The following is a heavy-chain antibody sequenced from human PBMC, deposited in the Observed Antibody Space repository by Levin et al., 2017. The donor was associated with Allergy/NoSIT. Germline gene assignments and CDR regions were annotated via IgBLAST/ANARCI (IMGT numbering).Heavy chain of an antibody. CDR3: AKDLGIREYGGYEVSNCFDP. V-gene: IGHV3-30*18. CDR2: ISYDGSNK. Sequence: GESLKISCAASGFTFSRYGMHWVRQAPGKGLEWVAVISYDGSNKYYADSVKGRFTISRDNSKNTLYLQMNSLRAEDTAVYYCAKDLGIREYGGYEVSNCFDPWGQGTLVTVSS. D-gene: IGHD5-12*01. CDR1: GFTFSRYG. J-gene: IGHJ5*02.